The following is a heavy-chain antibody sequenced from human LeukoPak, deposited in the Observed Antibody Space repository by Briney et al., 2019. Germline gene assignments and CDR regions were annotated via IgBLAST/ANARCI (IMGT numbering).Heavy chain of an antibody. V-gene: IGHV4-31*03. Sequence: SQTLSLTCTVSGGSIGSGGYYWSWLRQHPGKGLEWIRYIYYSGSTYYNPSLKSRVTISVDTSKNQFSLKLSSVTAADTAVYYCASGSRSDAFDIWGQGTMVTVSS. CDR1: GGSIGSGGYY. CDR3: ASGSRSDAFDI. J-gene: IGHJ3*02. CDR2: IYYSGST.